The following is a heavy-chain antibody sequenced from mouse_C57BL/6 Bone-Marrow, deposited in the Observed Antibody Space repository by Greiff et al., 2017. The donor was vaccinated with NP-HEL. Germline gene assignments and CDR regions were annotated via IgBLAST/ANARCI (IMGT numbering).Heavy chain of an antibody. V-gene: IGHV1-82*01. Sequence: VQLQQSGPELVKPGASVKISCKASGYAFSSSWMNWVKQRPGKGLEWIGRIYPGDGDTNYNGKFKGKATLTADKSSSTAYMQLSSLTSEDSAVYFCARLDQGYYFDYWGQGTTLTVSS. J-gene: IGHJ2*01. CDR2: IYPGDGDT. CDR3: ARLDQGYYFDY. CDR1: GYAFSSSW.